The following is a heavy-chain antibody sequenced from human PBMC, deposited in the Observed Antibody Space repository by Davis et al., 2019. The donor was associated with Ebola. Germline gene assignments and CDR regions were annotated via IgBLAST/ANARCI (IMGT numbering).Heavy chain of an antibody. Sequence: ASVKVSCKVSGYTLTELSMHWVRQAPGKGLEWMGGFDPEDGETIYAQKFQGRVTMTEDTSTDTAYMELSSLRSEDTAVYYCARDSGYSSSWYYNYFDYWGQGTLVTVSS. D-gene: IGHD6-13*01. V-gene: IGHV1-24*01. CDR3: ARDSGYSSSWYYNYFDY. CDR1: GYTLTELS. J-gene: IGHJ4*02. CDR2: FDPEDGET.